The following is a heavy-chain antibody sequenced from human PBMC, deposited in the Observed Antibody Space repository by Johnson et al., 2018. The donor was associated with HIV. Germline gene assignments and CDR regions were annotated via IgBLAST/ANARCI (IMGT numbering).Heavy chain of an antibody. J-gene: IGHJ3*02. V-gene: IGHV3-9*01. Sequence: VQLVESGGGLVQPGGSLRLSCAASGFSFDDYAMHWVRQVPGKGLEWVAGIGWNGLTIGYVDSVKGRFTISRNAATNSLYLRMDSLRTEDTAFYYCARDEPGSSWAFDIWGQGTRVTVSS. CDR2: IGWNGLTI. CDR1: GFSFDDYA. D-gene: IGHD6-13*01. CDR3: ARDEPGSSWAFDI.